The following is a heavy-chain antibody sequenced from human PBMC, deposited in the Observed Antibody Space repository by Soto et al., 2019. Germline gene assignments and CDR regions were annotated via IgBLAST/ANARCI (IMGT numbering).Heavy chain of an antibody. D-gene: IGHD1-1*01. CDR3: VRVERGTATTVVDAFDI. V-gene: IGHV4-34*01. Sequence: QVQLQQRGAGLLKPSETLSLTCAVYGGFVSSGSYYWSWIRQPPGKGLEWIGEMSHSGGTHFNPSLKSRVTISVDTSKNQFSLKMSSVTAADTALYYCVRVERGTATTVVDAFDIWGPGTMVTVSS. CDR1: GGFVSSGSYY. CDR2: MSHSGGT. J-gene: IGHJ3*02.